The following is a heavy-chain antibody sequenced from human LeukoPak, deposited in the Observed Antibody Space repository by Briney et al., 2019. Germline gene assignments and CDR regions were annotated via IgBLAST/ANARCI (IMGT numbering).Heavy chain of an antibody. D-gene: IGHD2-21*01. CDR1: GGTFSSYT. J-gene: IGHJ5*02. V-gene: IGHV1-69*04. CDR3: ARDLLGVVVIAHNWFDP. Sequence: ASVKVSCKASGGTFSSYTISWARQAPGQGLEWLGRIIPILGIANYAQKFQGRVTITADKSTSTAYMELSSLRSEDTAVYYCARDLLGVVVIAHNWFDPWGQGTLVTLYS. CDR2: IIPILGIA.